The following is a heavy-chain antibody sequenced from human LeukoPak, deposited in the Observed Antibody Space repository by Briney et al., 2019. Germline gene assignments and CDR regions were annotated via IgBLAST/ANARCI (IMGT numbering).Heavy chain of an antibody. CDR3: ARHFPAPPRIAVAGTRRVAYYGMDV. V-gene: IGHV3-48*04. J-gene: IGHJ6*02. D-gene: IGHD6-19*01. Sequence: PGGSLRLSCAASGFTFSSYSMNWVRQAPGKGLEWVSYISSSSSTIYYADSVKGRFTISRDNAKNSLYLQMNSLRAEDTAVYYCARHFPAPPRIAVAGTRRVAYYGMDVWGQGTTVTVSS. CDR2: ISSSSSTI. CDR1: GFTFSSYS.